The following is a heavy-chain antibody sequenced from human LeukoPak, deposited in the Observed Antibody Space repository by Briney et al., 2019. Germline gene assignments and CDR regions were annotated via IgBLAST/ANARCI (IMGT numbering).Heavy chain of an antibody. CDR2: ISSSSSYI. CDR3: ARDGLYYYDSSGYPDPHNWFDP. D-gene: IGHD3-22*01. J-gene: IGHJ5*02. Sequence: PGGPLRLSCAASGFTFSSYSMNWVRQAPGKGLEWVSSISSSSSYIYYADSVKGRFTISRDNAKNSLYLQMNSLRAEDTAVYYCARDGLYYYDSSGYPDPHNWFDPWGQGTLVTVSS. V-gene: IGHV3-21*01. CDR1: GFTFSSYS.